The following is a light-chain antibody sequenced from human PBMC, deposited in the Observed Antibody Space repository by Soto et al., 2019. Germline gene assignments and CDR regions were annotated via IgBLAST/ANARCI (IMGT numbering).Light chain of an antibody. V-gene: IGKV1-9*01. Sequence: DIQLTQSPSFLSASVGDRVTITCRASQGISSWLAWYQQKPGKAPKLLIYTASTLQSGVPSRFSGSGSGTEFTLTISSLQPEDVATYSCQQLDNFPRTFGQGTKVEIK. CDR1: QGISSW. CDR2: TAS. J-gene: IGKJ1*01. CDR3: QQLDNFPRT.